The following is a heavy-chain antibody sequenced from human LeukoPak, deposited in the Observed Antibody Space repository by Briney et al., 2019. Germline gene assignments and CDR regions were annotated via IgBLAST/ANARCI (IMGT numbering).Heavy chain of an antibody. CDR3: ARERDIVGADYYYYGMDV. CDR2: INPNSGGT. J-gene: IGHJ6*02. V-gene: IGHV1-2*04. CDR1: GYTFTGYY. D-gene: IGHD1-26*01. Sequence: GASVKVSCKASGYTFTGYYMHWVRQAPGQGLEWMGWINPNSGGTNYAQKFQGWVTMTRDTSISTAYMELSRLRSDDMAVYYCARERDIVGADYYYYGMDVWGQGTTVTVSS.